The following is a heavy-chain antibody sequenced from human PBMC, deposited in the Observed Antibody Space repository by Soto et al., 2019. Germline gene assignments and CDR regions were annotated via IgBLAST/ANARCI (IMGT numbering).Heavy chain of an antibody. D-gene: IGHD3-3*01. CDR1: GGSISSGGYY. CDR3: ARGAVYDFWDVYFEY. V-gene: IGHV4-31*03. CDR2: IYYSGST. Sequence: SETLSLTCTVSGGSISSGGYYWSWIRQHPGKGLEWIGYIYYSGSTYYNPSLKSRVTISVDTSKNQFSLKLSSVTAADTAVYYCARGAVYDFWDVYFEYWGQGTLVTVSS. J-gene: IGHJ4*02.